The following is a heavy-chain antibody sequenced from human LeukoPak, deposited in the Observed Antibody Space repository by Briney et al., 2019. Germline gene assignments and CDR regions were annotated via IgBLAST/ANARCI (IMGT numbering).Heavy chain of an antibody. CDR1: GFTFSSYA. CDR2: ISGSGGST. V-gene: IGHV3-23*01. Sequence: GGSLRLSCAASGFTFSSYAMSWVRQAPGKGLEWVSAISGSGGSTHYADSVKGRFTISRDNSKNTLYLQMNSLRAEDTAVYYCAKGQSYYYYGMDVWGQGTTVTVSS. J-gene: IGHJ6*02. CDR3: AKGQSYYYYGMDV.